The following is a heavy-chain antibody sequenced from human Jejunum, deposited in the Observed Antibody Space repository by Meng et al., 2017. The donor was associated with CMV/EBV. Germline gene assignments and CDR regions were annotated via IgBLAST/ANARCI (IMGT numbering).Heavy chain of an antibody. V-gene: IGHV3-11*01. CDR1: GFTFTDYY. CDR3: AGVPLPTFFYYSMDV. CDR2: ISISGSAI. Sequence: GFTFTDYYMSWIRQTPGKGLEWLSYISISGSAIYYADYVKGRFTISRDNAKNSLYLQMNSLRAEDTAVYYCAGVPLPTFFYYSMDVWGQGTTVTVSS. J-gene: IGHJ6*02.